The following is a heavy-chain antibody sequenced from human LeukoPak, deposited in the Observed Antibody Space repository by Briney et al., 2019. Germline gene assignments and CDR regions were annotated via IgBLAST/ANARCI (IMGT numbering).Heavy chain of an antibody. CDR2: IYYSGST. D-gene: IGHD5-24*01. J-gene: IGHJ5*02. CDR3: ARGDGYNVA. CDR1: GGSISSHY. Sequence: SETLSLTCTVSGGSISSHYWSWIRQPPGKGLEWIGYIYYSGSTNYNPPLKSRVTISVDTSKNQFSLKLSSVTAADTAVYYCARGDGYNVAWGQGTLVTVSS. V-gene: IGHV4-59*11.